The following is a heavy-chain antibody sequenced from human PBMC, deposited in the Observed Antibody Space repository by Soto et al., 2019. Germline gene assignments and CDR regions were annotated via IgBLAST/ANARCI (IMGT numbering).Heavy chain of an antibody. J-gene: IGHJ6*02. CDR2: IYPGDSDT. CDR1: GYSFTNYW. CDR3: ARRDGSGSYYGFYGMDV. D-gene: IGHD3-10*01. Sequence: EVQLVQSGAEVKKAGESLKISCKGSGYSFTNYWIGWVRQMPGKGLEWMGIIYPGDSDTRYSPSFQGQVTISADRSISTAYLQWSSLKAADTAMYYCARRDGSGSYYGFYGMDVWGQGTAVTVSS. V-gene: IGHV5-51*01.